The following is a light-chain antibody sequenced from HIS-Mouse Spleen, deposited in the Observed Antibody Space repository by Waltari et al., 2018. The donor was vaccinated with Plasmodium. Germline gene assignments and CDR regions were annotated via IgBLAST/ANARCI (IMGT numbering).Light chain of an antibody. CDR3: MQGTHWYT. Sequence: DVVMTQSPLSLPVTLGQPASISCRSSQSLVHSDGNTYLHRFKQRPGQSPRRLIYKVSNRDSGVPDRFSGSGSGTDFTLKISRVEAEDVGVYYCMQGTHWYTFGQGTKLEIK. CDR2: KVS. V-gene: IGKV2-30*02. CDR1: QSLVHSDGNTY. J-gene: IGKJ2*01.